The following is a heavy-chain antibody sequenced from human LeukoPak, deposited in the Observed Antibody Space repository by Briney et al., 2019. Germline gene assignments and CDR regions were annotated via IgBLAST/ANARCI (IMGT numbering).Heavy chain of an antibody. V-gene: IGHV3-21*01. Sequence: PGGSLRLSCAASGFTFSSYWMHWVRQAPGKGLEWVSSISSSSSYIYYADSVKGRFTISRDNAKNSLYLQMNSLRAEDTAVYYCARDVERYSGTYAFDIWGQGTMVTVSS. CDR3: ARDVERYSGTYAFDI. CDR1: GFTFSSYW. J-gene: IGHJ3*02. CDR2: ISSSSSYI. D-gene: IGHD1-26*01.